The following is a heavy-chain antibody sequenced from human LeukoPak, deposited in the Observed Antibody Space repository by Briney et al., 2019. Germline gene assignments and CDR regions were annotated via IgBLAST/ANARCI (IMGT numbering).Heavy chain of an antibody. CDR3: ARDVETSGWYTFDY. V-gene: IGHV6-1*01. Sequence: SQTLSLTCGISGDSVSSNNGAWNWIRQSPSRGLEWLGRTYYRSKWYDDYAGSVQGRITISPDTSKNQFSLHLYSVTPEDTAVYYCARDVETSGWYTFDYWGQGTLVTVSS. D-gene: IGHD6-19*01. CDR1: GDSVSSNNGA. CDR2: TYYRSKWYD. J-gene: IGHJ4*02.